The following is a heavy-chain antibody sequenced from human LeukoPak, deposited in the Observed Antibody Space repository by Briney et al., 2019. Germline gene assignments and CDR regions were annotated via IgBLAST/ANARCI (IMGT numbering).Heavy chain of an antibody. V-gene: IGHV4-39*01. CDR2: IYYSGST. Sequence: SETLSLTCTVSGGSISSSSYYWGWIRQPPGKGLEWIGSIYYSGSTYYNPSLKSRVTISVDTSKNQFSLKLSSVTAADTAVYYSASLVNKRLFFDYWGQGTLVTVSS. CDR1: GGSISSSSYY. CDR3: ASLVNKRLFFDY. J-gene: IGHJ4*02. D-gene: IGHD3-9*01.